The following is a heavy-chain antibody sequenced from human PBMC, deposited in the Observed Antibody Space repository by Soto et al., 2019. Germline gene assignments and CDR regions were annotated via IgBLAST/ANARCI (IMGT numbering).Heavy chain of an antibody. J-gene: IGHJ6*02. CDR3: AKDPGGYRYGYLYYGMDV. Sequence: EVQLLESGGGLVQPGGSLRLSCAASGFTFSSYAMSWVRQVPGKGLEWVSAISGSGGSTYYADSVKGRFTITRDNSKNTLYLQMTSLRAEDTAVYYCAKDPGGYRYGYLYYGMDVWGQGTTVTVSS. D-gene: IGHD5-18*01. V-gene: IGHV3-23*01. CDR1: GFTFSSYA. CDR2: ISGSGGST.